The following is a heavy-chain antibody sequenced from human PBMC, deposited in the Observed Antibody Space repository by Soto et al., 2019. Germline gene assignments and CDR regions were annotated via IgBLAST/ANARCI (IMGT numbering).Heavy chain of an antibody. J-gene: IGHJ6*02. Sequence: GGSLRLSCAASGFTFDDYGMTWVRQAPGKGLEWVSGINWNGGSTSYTDSVKGRFTISRDNAKNSLYLQMNSLRAEDTAVYYCARDEMATTLYYYYGMDVWGQGTTVTVSS. CDR1: GFTFDDYG. D-gene: IGHD5-12*01. CDR3: ARDEMATTLYYYYGMDV. V-gene: IGHV3-20*04. CDR2: INWNGGST.